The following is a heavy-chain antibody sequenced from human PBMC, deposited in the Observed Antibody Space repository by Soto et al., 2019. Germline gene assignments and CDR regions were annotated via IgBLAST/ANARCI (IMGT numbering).Heavy chain of an antibody. D-gene: IGHD6-19*01. CDR1: GGSFSGYY. Sequence: SETLSLTCAVYGGSFSGYYWSWIRQPPGKGLEWIGEINHSGSTNYNPSLKSRVTISVDTSKNQFSLKLSSVTAADTAVYYCARGGFAVATFDYWGQGTLVTVSS. V-gene: IGHV4-34*01. J-gene: IGHJ4*02. CDR2: INHSGST. CDR3: ARGGFAVATFDY.